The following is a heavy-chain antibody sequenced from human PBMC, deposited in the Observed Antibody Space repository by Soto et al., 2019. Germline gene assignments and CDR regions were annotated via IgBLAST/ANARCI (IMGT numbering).Heavy chain of an antibody. J-gene: IGHJ4*02. CDR2: INPNSGGT. CDR3: ARVPRIAVAGTFDY. D-gene: IGHD6-19*01. V-gene: IGHV1-2*04. Sequence: SVKVSCKASGYTFTGYYMHWVRQAPGQGLEWMGWINPNSGGTNYAQKFQGWVTMTRDTSISTAYMELSSLRSEDTAVYYCARVPRIAVAGTFDYWGQGTLVTVSS. CDR1: GYTFTGYY.